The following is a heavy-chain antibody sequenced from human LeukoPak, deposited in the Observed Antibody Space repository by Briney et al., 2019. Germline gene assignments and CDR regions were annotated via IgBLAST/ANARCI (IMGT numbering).Heavy chain of an antibody. CDR1: GFTFSSYW. V-gene: IGHV4-34*01. Sequence: PGGSLRLSCAASGFTFSSYWMSWIRQPPGKGLEWIGEINHSGSTNYNPSLKSRVTISVDTSKNQFSLKLSSVTAADTAVYYCARVTISNYYYGMDVWGQGTTVTVSS. CDR3: ARVTISNYYYGMDV. D-gene: IGHD3-3*01. CDR2: INHSGST. J-gene: IGHJ6*02.